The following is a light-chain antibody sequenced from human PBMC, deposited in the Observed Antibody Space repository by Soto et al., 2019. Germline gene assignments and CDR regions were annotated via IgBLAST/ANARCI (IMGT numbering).Light chain of an antibody. V-gene: IGLV2-8*01. CDR3: CSYEGSNNFV. Sequence: QSALAQPPSASGSPGQSVTISCTGTSSDVGGYNYVSWYQQHPGKAPKLMIYEVSKRPSGVPDRFSGSKSGNTASLTVTGLQDEDEADYYCCSYEGSNNFVFGTGTKVTV. J-gene: IGLJ1*01. CDR1: SSDVGGYNY. CDR2: EVS.